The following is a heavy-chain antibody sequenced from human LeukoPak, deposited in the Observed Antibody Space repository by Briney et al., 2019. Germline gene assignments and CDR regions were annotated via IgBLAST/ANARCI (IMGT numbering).Heavy chain of an antibody. V-gene: IGHV1-8*02. J-gene: IGHJ4*02. CDR3: ARSLYSGSYLFDY. Sequence: ASVKVSCKASGYTFTGYYMHWVRQATGQGLEWMGWMNPNSGNTGYAQKFQGRVTMTRNTSISTAYMELSSLRSEDTAVYYCARSLYSGSYLFDYWGQGTLVTVSS. CDR2: MNPNSGNT. D-gene: IGHD1-26*01. CDR1: GYTFTGYY.